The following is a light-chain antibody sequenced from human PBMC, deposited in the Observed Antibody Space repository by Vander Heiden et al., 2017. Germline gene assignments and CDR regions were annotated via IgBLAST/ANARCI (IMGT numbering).Light chain of an antibody. J-gene: IGKJ2*01. CDR1: QSISNY. CDR2: AAS. CDR3: QQSYRTPHT. V-gene: IGKV1-39*01. Sequence: DIQMTKSPSSLSASVGDRVTITCRASQSISNYLNWYQQKPGKAPKLLIYAASSLQSGVPSRFSGSGSGTDFTLTISSLQPEDFATYYCQQSYRTPHTFGQGTKLEIK.